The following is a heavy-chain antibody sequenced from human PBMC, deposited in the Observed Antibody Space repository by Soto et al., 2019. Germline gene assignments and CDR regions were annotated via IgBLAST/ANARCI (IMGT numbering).Heavy chain of an antibody. CDR3: ARVRITIFGVVIIGGAFDI. Sequence: SETLSLTCTVSGGSISSYYWSWIRQPPGKGLEWIGYIYYSGSTNYNPSLKSRVTISVDTSKNQFSLKLSSVTAADTAVYYCARVRITIFGVVIIGGAFDIWGQGTMVTVS. CDR2: IYYSGST. CDR1: GGSISSYY. D-gene: IGHD3-3*01. J-gene: IGHJ3*02. V-gene: IGHV4-59*08.